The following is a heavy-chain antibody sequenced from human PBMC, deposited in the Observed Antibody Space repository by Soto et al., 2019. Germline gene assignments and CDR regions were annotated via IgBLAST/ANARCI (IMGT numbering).Heavy chain of an antibody. D-gene: IGHD3-22*01. J-gene: IGHJ4*02. CDR1: GYTFTTYG. CDR3: ARDTASFNYYDSSVRFDY. V-gene: IGHV1-18*01. CDR2: ISAYNPNT. Sequence: GASVKVSCKASGYTFTTYGISWVRQAPGQGLEWMGWISAYNPNTNSAQKLQGRVTMTTDTSTSTAYMELRSLRSDDTAVYYCARDTASFNYYDSSVRFDYWGQGTLVTVSS.